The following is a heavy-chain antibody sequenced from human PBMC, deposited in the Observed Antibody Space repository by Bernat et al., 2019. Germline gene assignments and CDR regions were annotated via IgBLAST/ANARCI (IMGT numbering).Heavy chain of an antibody. CDR2: ISYDGSIR. Sequence: QVQLVESGGGVVQPGRSLRLSCAASGFTFTSYGMHWVRQAPGQGLEWVAVISYDGSIRYYADSVKGRFTISRDNSKNTLFLQMNSLRVEDTAMYYCAKGADFGDYDGYDAFDIWGQGTMVTVSS. V-gene: IGHV3-30*18. J-gene: IGHJ3*02. CDR3: AKGADFGDYDGYDAFDI. CDR1: GFTFTSYG. D-gene: IGHD4-17*01.